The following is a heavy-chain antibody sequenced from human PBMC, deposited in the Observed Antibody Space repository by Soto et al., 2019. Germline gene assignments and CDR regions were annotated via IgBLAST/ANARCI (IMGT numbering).Heavy chain of an antibody. D-gene: IGHD1-1*01. CDR1: GYTFTSYY. CDR3: AMERADPRTDY. V-gene: IGHV1-46*03. CDR2: INPSGGST. Sequence: ASVKVSCKASGYTFTSYYMHWVRKATGQGLEWMGIINPSGGSTSYAQKFQGRVTMTRDTSTSTVYMELSSLRSEYTAVYYCAMERADPRTDYWGQGTLVTVSS. J-gene: IGHJ4*02.